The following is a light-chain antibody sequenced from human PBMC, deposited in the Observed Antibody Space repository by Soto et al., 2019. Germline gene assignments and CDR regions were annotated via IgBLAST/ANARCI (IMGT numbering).Light chain of an antibody. CDR1: SSDVGGYNY. CDR3: SSYVGSNNYV. CDR2: EVT. Sequence: QSVLTQPPSASGSPGQSVTISRTGTSSDVGGYNYVSWYQQHPGKAPKLMIYEVTKRPSGVPDRFSGSKSGNTASLTVSGLQVEDEADYYCSSYVGSNNYVFGTGTKVTVL. V-gene: IGLV2-8*01. J-gene: IGLJ1*01.